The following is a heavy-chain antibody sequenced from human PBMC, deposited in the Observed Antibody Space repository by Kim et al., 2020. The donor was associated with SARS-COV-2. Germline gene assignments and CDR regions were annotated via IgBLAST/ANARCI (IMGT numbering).Heavy chain of an antibody. CDR1: GYSFTSYW. D-gene: IGHD3-10*01. Sequence: GESLKIPCKGSGYSFTSYWIGWVRQMPGKGLEWMGIIYPGDSDTRYSPSFQGQVTISADKSISTAYLQWSSLKASDTAMYYCARHFPGYYYGSGSSYYYYYMDVWGKGTTVTVSS. CDR2: IYPGDSDT. J-gene: IGHJ6*03. CDR3: ARHFPGYYYGSGSSYYYYYMDV. V-gene: IGHV5-51*01.